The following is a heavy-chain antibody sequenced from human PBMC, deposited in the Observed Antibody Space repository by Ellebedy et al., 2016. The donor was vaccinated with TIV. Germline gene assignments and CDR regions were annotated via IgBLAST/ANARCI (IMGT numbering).Heavy chain of an antibody. CDR1: GFTFSNYN. D-gene: IGHD4-11*01. V-gene: IGHV3-48*02. J-gene: IGHJ5*02. CDR3: ARYHYRTFDP. CDR2: ISSSSTTI. Sequence: GESLKISCVASGFTFSNYNMNWVRQAPGKGLEWISYISSSSTTIYYADSVKGRFTISRDNAKNSLYLQMDSLTDEDTAVYYCARYHYRTFDPWGQGTLVTVSS.